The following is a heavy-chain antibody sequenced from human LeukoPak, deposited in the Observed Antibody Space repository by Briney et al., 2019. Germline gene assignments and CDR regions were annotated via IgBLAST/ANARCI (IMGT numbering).Heavy chain of an antibody. CDR2: IFYSGTT. CDR1: GGSISSSTYY. CDR3: ARLVEAVAGLWYFDL. V-gene: IGHV4-39*01. Sequence: SETLSLTCTVSGGSISSSTYYWGWIRQPPGKGLEWIGSIFYSGTTNYNPSLKSRLTISVDTTKNQFSLKLSSVTAADTAVYYCARLVEAVAGLWYFDLWGRGTLVTVSS. J-gene: IGHJ2*01. D-gene: IGHD6-19*01.